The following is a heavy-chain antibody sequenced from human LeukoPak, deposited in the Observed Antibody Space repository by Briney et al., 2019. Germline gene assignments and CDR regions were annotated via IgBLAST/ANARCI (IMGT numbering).Heavy chain of an antibody. V-gene: IGHV3-21*01. CDR1: GFTFSSYN. Sequence: KPGGSLRLSCAASGFTFSSYNMNWVRQAPGKGLEWVSSISSSSSYIYYADSAKGRFTISRDNAKNSLYLQMNSLRAEDTAVYYCARKGGSVRELLGRSTTLGRYDAFDIWGQGTMVTVSS. CDR2: ISSSSSYI. D-gene: IGHD1-26*01. CDR3: ARKGGSVRELLGRSTTLGRYDAFDI. J-gene: IGHJ3*02.